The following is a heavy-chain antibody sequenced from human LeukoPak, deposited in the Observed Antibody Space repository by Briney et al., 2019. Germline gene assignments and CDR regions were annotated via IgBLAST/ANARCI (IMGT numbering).Heavy chain of an antibody. Sequence: PGGSLRLSCAASGFTVSSNYMSWVRQAPGKGLEWVAVISYDGSNKYYADSVKGRFTISRDNSKNTLYLQMNSLRAEDTAVYYCARKATAFDYWGQGTLVTVSS. CDR2: ISYDGSNK. CDR1: GFTVSSNY. J-gene: IGHJ4*02. D-gene: IGHD1-14*01. CDR3: ARKATAFDY. V-gene: IGHV3-30-3*01.